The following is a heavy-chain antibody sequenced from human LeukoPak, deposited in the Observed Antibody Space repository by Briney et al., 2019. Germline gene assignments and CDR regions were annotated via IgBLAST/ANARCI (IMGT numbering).Heavy chain of an antibody. V-gene: IGHV3-74*01. CDR1: GLTFSNCR. CDR3: ARAPSEIGGYYPEYFRH. D-gene: IGHD3-22*01. CDR2: IKSDGRT. Sequence: GGTLRLSCAASGLTFSNCRMHWVRHAPGKGLVWVSRIKSDGRTNYADSVKGRATISRDNAKNTVSLRMNSLRAEDTGVYYCARAPSEIGGYYPEYFRHWGQGTLVTVSS. J-gene: IGHJ1*01.